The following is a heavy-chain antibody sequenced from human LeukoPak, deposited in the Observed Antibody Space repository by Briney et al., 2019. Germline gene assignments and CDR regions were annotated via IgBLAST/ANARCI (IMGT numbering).Heavy chain of an antibody. CDR1: GFTVSSNY. D-gene: IGHD6-6*01. V-gene: IGHV3-21*01. CDR2: ISSSSSYI. J-gene: IGHJ4*02. Sequence: PGGSLRLSCAASGFTVSSNYMSWVRQAPGKGLEWVSSISSSSSYIYYADSVKGRFTISRDNAKNSLYLQMNSLRAEDTAVYYCAREVYSTSSFDYWGQGTLVTVSS. CDR3: AREVYSTSSFDY.